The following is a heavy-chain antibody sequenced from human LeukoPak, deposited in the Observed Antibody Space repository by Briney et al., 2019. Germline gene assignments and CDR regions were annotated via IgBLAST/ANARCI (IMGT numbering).Heavy chain of an antibody. V-gene: IGHV3-21*01. CDR3: ARDMRFGELSWFDP. Sequence: GGSLRLSCAASGFTFSSYSMNWVRQAPGKGLEWVSSISSSSYIYYADSVKGRFTISRDNAKNSLYLQMNSLRAEDTAVYHCARDMRFGELSWFDPWGQGTLVTVSS. CDR2: ISSSSYI. D-gene: IGHD3-10*01. CDR1: GFTFSSYS. J-gene: IGHJ5*02.